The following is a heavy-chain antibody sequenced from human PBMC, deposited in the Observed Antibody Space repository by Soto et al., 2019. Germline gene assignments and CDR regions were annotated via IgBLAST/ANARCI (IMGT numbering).Heavy chain of an antibody. J-gene: IGHJ4*02. D-gene: IGHD4-17*01. Sequence: QVQLVQSGAEVKKPGSSVKVSCKASGGTFSSYTISWVRQAPGQGLEWMGRIIPILGIANYAQKYQGRVTITADKSTSTAYMELNSLRSEDTAVYYCARGRGDYDAGLDYWGQGTLDAVSS. CDR3: ARGRGDYDAGLDY. V-gene: IGHV1-69*02. CDR2: IIPILGIA. CDR1: GGTFSSYT.